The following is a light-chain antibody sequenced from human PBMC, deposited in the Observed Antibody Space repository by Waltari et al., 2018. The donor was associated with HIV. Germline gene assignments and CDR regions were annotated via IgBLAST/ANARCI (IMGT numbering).Light chain of an antibody. CDR3: QAWDSSTVVV. V-gene: IGLV3-1*01. CDR2: QDS. Sequence: SYELTQPPSVSVSPGQTASITCSGDKLGDKYACWYQQKPGQSPVLVICQDSKRPSGFPERFYGPNHGNTATLTISGTQAMDEADYYCQAWDSSTVVVFGGGTKLTVL. J-gene: IGLJ2*01. CDR1: KLGDKY.